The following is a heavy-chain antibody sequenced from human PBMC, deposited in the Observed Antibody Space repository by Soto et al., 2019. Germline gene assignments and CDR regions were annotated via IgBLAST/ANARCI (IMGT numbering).Heavy chain of an antibody. CDR1: GFSFISYA. CDR3: AKVCYQSPTVVEGFDY. Sequence: EVQLLESGGGVVPPGGSLRLSCVASGFSFISYAMSWIRQAPGKGPEWVSGISGRGDSTSYADSVKGRFSVSRENSNHALYLQMDSLSAEDTAIYYCAKVCYQSPTVVEGFDYWGRGTLVSVSS. J-gene: IGHJ4*02. CDR2: ISGRGDST. D-gene: IGHD3-22*01. V-gene: IGHV3-23*01.